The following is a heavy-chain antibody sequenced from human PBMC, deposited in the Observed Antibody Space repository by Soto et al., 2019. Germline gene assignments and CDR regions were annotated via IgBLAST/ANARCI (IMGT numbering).Heavy chain of an antibody. CDR2: IYWDDDK. V-gene: IGHV2-5*02. Sequence: QITLKESGPTLVKPTQTLTLTCTFSEFSLSTSGMGVGWIRQPPGKALEWLALIYWDDDKRYSPSLKSRLTLTKDTSKNQVVLTMTNMDPVDTATYYCVHTPLAPPAFDIWGQGTMVTVSS. CDR1: EFSLSTSGMG. J-gene: IGHJ3*02. CDR3: VHTPLAPPAFDI.